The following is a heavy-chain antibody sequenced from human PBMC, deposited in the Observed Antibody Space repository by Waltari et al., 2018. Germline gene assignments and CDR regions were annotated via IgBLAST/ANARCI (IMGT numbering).Heavy chain of an antibody. Sequence: EVQLVESGGGLVKPGGSLRLSCAASGFTFSSYSMNWVRQAPGKGLEWVSSISSSSSYLYYADSVKGRFTISRDNAKNSLYLQMNSLRAEDTAVYYCARRKGGNGFDYWGQGTLVTVSS. J-gene: IGHJ4*02. CDR3: ARRKGGNGFDY. D-gene: IGHD2-15*01. CDR1: GFTFSSYS. CDR2: ISSSSSYL. V-gene: IGHV3-21*01.